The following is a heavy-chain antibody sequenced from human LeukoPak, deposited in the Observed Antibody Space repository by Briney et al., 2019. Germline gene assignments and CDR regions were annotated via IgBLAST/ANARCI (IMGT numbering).Heavy chain of an antibody. Sequence: ASVRVSCKASGYTFTSYAMNWVRQAPGQGLEWMGWISAYNGNTNYAQKLQGRVTMTTDTSTSTAYMELRSLRSDDTAVYYCARGEDMVRVDYWGQGTLVTVSS. CDR3: ARGEDMVRVDY. CDR1: GYTFTSYA. D-gene: IGHD3-10*01. CDR2: ISAYNGNT. V-gene: IGHV1-18*01. J-gene: IGHJ4*02.